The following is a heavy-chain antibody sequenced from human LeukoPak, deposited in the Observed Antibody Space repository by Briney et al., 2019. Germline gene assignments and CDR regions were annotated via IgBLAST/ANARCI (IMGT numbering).Heavy chain of an antibody. D-gene: IGHD3-10*01. J-gene: IGHJ6*02. CDR1: GFTFSDYY. V-gene: IGHV3-11*06. CDR2: ISSSSSYT. CDR3: AGDRVGVRGVINV. Sequence: KSGGSLRLSCAASGFTFSDYYMSWIRQAPGKGLEWVSYISSSSSYTNYADSVKGRFTISRDNAKNSLYLQMNSLRAEDTAVYYCAGDRVGVRGVINVWGQGTTVTVSS.